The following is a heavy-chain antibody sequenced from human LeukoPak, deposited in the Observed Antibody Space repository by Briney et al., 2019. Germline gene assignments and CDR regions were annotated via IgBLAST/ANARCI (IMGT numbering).Heavy chain of an antibody. Sequence: GESLKISCKGSGYRFTDYWIGWVRQMPGKGLEWMGIIYPGGSDTKYSPSFQGQVTISVDKSISTAYLQWSSLKAADTAMYYCARHRIEGSGYTFDYWGQGTLVTVSS. J-gene: IGHJ4*02. D-gene: IGHD3-22*01. CDR3: ARHRIEGSGYTFDY. CDR1: GYRFTDYW. CDR2: IYPGGSDT. V-gene: IGHV5-51*01.